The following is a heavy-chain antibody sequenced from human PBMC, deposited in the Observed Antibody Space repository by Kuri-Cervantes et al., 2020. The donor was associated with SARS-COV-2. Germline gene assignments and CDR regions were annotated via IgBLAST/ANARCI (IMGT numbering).Heavy chain of an antibody. Sequence: GSLRLSCTVSGGSISSHYWSWIRQPPGKGLEWIGYIYYSGSTNYNPSLKSRVTISVDTSKNQFSLKLSSVTAADTAVYYCAGQWGIAVAGGNAFDIWGQGTMVTVSS. CDR2: IYYSGST. J-gene: IGHJ3*02. CDR3: AGQWGIAVAGGNAFDI. V-gene: IGHV4-59*08. D-gene: IGHD6-19*01. CDR1: GGSISSHY.